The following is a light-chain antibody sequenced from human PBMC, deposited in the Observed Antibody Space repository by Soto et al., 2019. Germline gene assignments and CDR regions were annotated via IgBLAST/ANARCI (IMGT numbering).Light chain of an antibody. CDR3: SSSTSSSTLDV. CDR1: SSDVGGYNY. Sequence: QSVLTQPASVSGSPGQSITISCTGTSSDVGGYNYVSWYQQHPGKAPKLMIYDVSNRPSGVSNRFSGSKSGNTASLTISGLQAEDEADYYCSSSTSSSTLDVFGTGTKLTVL. CDR2: DVS. V-gene: IGLV2-14*01. J-gene: IGLJ1*01.